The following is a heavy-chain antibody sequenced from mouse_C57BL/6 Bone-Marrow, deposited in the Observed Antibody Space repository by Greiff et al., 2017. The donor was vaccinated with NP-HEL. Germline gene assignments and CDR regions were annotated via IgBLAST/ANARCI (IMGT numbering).Heavy chain of an antibody. D-gene: IGHD2-4*01. CDR1: GFTFSDYS. CDR2: INYDGSST. V-gene: IGHV5-16*01. CDR3: AREGGLRRRTYAMDY. J-gene: IGHJ4*01. Sequence: EVKLVESEGGLVQPGSSMKLSCTASGFTFSDYSMAWVRQVPEQGLDWVANINYDGSSTYYLDSLKSRFIISRDNAKNILYLQMSSLKSEDTATYYCAREGGLRRRTYAMDYWGQGTSVTVSS.